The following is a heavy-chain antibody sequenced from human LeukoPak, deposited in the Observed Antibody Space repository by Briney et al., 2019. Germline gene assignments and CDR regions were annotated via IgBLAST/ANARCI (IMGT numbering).Heavy chain of an antibody. J-gene: IGHJ4*02. CDR2: ISYDGSNK. V-gene: IGHV3-30-3*01. CDR3: ARAWELLRPFAY. CDR1: GFTFSSYA. D-gene: IGHD1-26*01. Sequence: GGSLRLSCAASGFTFSSYAMHWVRQAPGKGLEWVAVISYDGSNKYYADSVKGRFTISRDNSKNTLYLQMNSLRAEDTAVYYCARAWELLRPFAYWGQGTLVTVSS.